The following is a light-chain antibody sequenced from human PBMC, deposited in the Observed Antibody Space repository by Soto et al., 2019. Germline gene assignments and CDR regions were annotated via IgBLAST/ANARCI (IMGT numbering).Light chain of an antibody. CDR2: DAS. CDR3: QQYNSYWT. J-gene: IGKJ1*01. CDR1: QTVSSY. Sequence: EIVLTQSPGTLSLSPGERATLSCRASQTVSSYLAWYQQKPGQAPRLLIYDASNRATGIPARFSGSGSGTEFTLTISSLQPDDFATYYCQQYNSYWTFGQGTKVDI. V-gene: IGKV3-11*01.